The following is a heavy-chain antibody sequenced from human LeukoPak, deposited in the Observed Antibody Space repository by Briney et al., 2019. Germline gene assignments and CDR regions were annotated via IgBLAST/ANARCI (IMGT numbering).Heavy chain of an antibody. J-gene: IGHJ4*02. D-gene: IGHD3-22*01. CDR2: ISPNGDHR. V-gene: IGHV3-21*01. Sequence: PGGSLRLSCAASGFSFSAYNINWVRQAPGKGLEWVSCISPNGDHRYYADSVRGRFTISRDNAKNSVYLQMNSLRAEDTAVYYCARDAAYFDSSGYYPDPLDYWGQGTLVSVSS. CDR3: ARDAAYFDSSGYYPDPLDY. CDR1: GFSFSAYN.